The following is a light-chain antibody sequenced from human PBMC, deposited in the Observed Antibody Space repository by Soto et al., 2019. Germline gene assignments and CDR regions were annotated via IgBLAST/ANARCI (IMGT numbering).Light chain of an antibody. CDR2: DVS. J-gene: IGKJ1*01. CDR1: QTISSW. V-gene: IGKV1-5*01. Sequence: DIQMTQSPYTLSASVGDRVTITCRAGQTISSWLAWYQQKPGKAPKLLIFDVSSLESGVPSRFSGSGSGTEFTLTISSLQPDDLATYYCQQYNTYPWTFGRGTKVEIK. CDR3: QQYNTYPWT.